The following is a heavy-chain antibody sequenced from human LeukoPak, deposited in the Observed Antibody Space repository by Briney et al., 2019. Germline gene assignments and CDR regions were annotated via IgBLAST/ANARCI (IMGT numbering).Heavy chain of an antibody. Sequence: GSLRLSCAASGFTFSSYAMHWVRQAPGKGLEWVAVISYDGSNKYYADSVKGRFTISRDNSKNTLYLQMNSLRAEDTAVYYCARDNSDSSGYYLGYWGQGTLVTVSS. CDR3: ARDNSDSSGYYLGY. CDR2: ISYDGSNK. D-gene: IGHD3-22*01. J-gene: IGHJ4*02. V-gene: IGHV3-30-3*01. CDR1: GFTFSSYA.